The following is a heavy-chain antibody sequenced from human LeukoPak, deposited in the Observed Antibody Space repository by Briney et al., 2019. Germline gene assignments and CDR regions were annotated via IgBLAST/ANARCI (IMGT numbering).Heavy chain of an antibody. Sequence: GSLRLSCAASGFTFSSYSMNWVRQAPGKGLEWVSYISSSGSTIYYADSVKGRFTISRDNAKNSLYLQMNSLRAEDMAVYYCAKRPASSSWYYYMDVWGKGTTVTISS. D-gene: IGHD6-13*01. J-gene: IGHJ6*03. CDR1: GFTFSSYS. V-gene: IGHV3-48*01. CDR2: ISSSGSTI. CDR3: AKRPASSSWYYYMDV.